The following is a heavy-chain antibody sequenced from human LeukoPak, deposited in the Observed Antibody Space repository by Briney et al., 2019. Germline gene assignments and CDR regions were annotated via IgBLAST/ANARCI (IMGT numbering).Heavy chain of an antibody. J-gene: IGHJ3*02. V-gene: IGHV1-69*13. CDR2: IIPIFGTG. CDR3: ARGGAFDI. Sequence: SVKVSCKASGGTFSNYAINWVRQAPGQGLEWMGGIIPIFGTGKYAQKFQGRVAITADESTSTAYMELSSLRSDDTAVYYCARGGAFDIWGQGTMVTVSS. D-gene: IGHD3-16*01. CDR1: GGTFSNYA.